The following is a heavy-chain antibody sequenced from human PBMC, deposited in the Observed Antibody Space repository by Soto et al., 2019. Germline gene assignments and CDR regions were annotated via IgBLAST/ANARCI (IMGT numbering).Heavy chain of an antibody. J-gene: IGHJ4*02. CDR1: GFTFSRYS. V-gene: IGHV3-21*01. CDR2: ISSTTNYI. Sequence: EVQLVESGGGLVRPGGSLRLSCAASGFTFSRYSMNWVRQAPGKGLEWVSSISSTTNYIYYADSMKGRFTVSRDNAKNSVYLDMHSPSAEDTAVYYCARESEDLTSNFDYWGQGTLVTVSS. CDR3: ARESEDLTSNFDY.